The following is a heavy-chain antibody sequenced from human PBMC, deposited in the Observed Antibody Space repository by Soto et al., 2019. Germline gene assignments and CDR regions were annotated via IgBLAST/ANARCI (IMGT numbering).Heavy chain of an antibody. CDR2: INHSGST. CDR1: GGSFSGYY. CDR3: ARGLSPKGKDFWSGYRATRDFDY. Sequence: QVQLQQWGAGLLKPSETLSLTCAVYGGSFSGYYWSWIRQPPGKGLEWIGEINHSGSTNYNPSLRSRVTISLYTSKNQCCLKLSSVTAADTAVYYCARGLSPKGKDFWSGYRATRDFDYWGQGTLVAVSS. J-gene: IGHJ4*02. V-gene: IGHV4-34*01. D-gene: IGHD3-3*01.